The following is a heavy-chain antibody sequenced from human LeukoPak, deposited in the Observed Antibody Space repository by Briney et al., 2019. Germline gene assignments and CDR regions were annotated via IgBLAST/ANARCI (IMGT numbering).Heavy chain of an antibody. D-gene: IGHD3-22*01. CDR2: IYYSGST. CDR1: GGSISSSSYY. J-gene: IGHJ5*02. V-gene: IGHV4-39*07. Sequence: SETLSLTCTVSGGSISSSSYYWGWIRQPPGKGLEWIGSIYYSGSTYYNPSLKSRVTISVDTSKNQFSLKLSSVTAADTAVYYCASGAYYYDSSGYYYWFDPWGQGTLVTVSS. CDR3: ASGAYYYDSSGYYYWFDP.